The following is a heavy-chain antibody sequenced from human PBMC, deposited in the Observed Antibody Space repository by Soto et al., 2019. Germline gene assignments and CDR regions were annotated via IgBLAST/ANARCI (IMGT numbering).Heavy chain of an antibody. D-gene: IGHD2-15*01. J-gene: IGHJ4*02. CDR1: GFTFSSYS. Sequence: EVQLVESGGGLVKPGGSLRLSCAASGFTFSSYSMNWVRQAPGKGLEWVSSISSSSSYIYYADSVKGRFTISRDNAKNSLYLQMNSLGAEDTAVYYCARGELGYCSGGICYNFDFWGQGALVTVS. CDR3: ARGELGYCSGGICYNFDF. CDR2: ISSSSSYI. V-gene: IGHV3-21*01.